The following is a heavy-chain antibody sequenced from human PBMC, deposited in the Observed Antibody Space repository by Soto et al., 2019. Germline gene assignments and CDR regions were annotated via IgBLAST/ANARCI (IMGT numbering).Heavy chain of an antibody. CDR2: IDPSDSYT. D-gene: IGHD5-18*01. J-gene: IGHJ3*02. Sequence: GESLKISCKGSGYSFTSYWISWVRQMPGKGLEWMGRIDPSDSYTNYSPAFQGHVTISADKSISTAYLQWSSLKASDTAMYYCARHAALPGYSYPYHDFDICGQGTMVAVSS. CDR3: ARHAALPGYSYPYHDFDI. V-gene: IGHV5-10-1*01. CDR1: GYSFTSYW.